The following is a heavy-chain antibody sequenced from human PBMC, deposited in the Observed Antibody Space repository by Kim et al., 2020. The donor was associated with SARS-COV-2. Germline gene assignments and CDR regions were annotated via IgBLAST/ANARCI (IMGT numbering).Heavy chain of an antibody. V-gene: IGHV1-69*04. CDR3: ARSVYCSSTSCSNYYYYYYRDV. D-gene: IGHD2-2*01. CDR1: GGTFSSYA. Sequence: SVKVSCKASGGTFSSYAISWVRQAPGQGLEWMGRIIPILGIANYAQKFQGRVTITADKSTSTAYMELSSLRSEDTAVYYCARSVYCSSTSCSNYYYYYYRDVWGKGTTVTVSS. CDR2: IIPILGIA. J-gene: IGHJ6*03.